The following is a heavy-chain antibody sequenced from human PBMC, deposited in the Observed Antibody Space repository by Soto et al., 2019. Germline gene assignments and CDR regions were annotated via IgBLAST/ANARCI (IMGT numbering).Heavy chain of an antibody. V-gene: IGHV3-74*01. D-gene: IGHD2-15*01. Sequence: EVQLVESGGGLVQPGGSLRLSCAASGFTFSNYWMYWVRQAPGKGLVWVSRINSDGSVSSYADSVKGRLTISRDNVKNTLYLQMDSVRAEDTAVYYCARGDCVGGACYSLAGSFCYYMDVWGKGTTVTVFS. J-gene: IGHJ6*03. CDR2: INSDGSVS. CDR1: GFTFSNYW. CDR3: ARGDCVGGACYSLAGSFCYYMDV.